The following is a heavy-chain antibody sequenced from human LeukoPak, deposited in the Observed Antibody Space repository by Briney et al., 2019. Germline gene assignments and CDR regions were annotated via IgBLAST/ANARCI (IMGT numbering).Heavy chain of an antibody. CDR2: EPNSGSPT. V-gene: IGHV3-48*03. Sequence: GGSLRLSCAMSGFTSSSYEMNWGRQAPGKGVEWIAYEPNSGSPTHYKDSVQGRFTVSRAYAKNSLYLQMNSLRAEDTAVYYCVGHTHTVVHWGQGTLVTVSS. CDR1: GFTSSSYE. J-gene: IGHJ4*02. CDR3: VGHTHTVVH. D-gene: IGHD3-16*01.